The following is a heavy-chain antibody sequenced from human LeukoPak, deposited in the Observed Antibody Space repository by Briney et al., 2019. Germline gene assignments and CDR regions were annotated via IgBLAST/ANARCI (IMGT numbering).Heavy chain of an antibody. CDR2: ISSSSSYI. Sequence: PGGSLRLSCAASGFTFSSYSMNWVRQAPGKGLEWVSSISSSSSYIYYADSVKGRFIISRDNAKNSLYLQMNSLRAEDTAVYYCASQAAYYDSTGSGYWGQGTLVTVSS. V-gene: IGHV3-21*01. CDR3: ASQAAYYDSTGSGY. J-gene: IGHJ4*02. D-gene: IGHD3-22*01. CDR1: GFTFSSYS.